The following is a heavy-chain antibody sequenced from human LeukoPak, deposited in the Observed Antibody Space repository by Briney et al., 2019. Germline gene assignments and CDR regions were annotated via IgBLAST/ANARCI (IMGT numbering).Heavy chain of an antibody. D-gene: IGHD3-22*01. J-gene: IGHJ5*02. CDR3: AREENYYDSSGYYNAGFDP. V-gene: IGHV4-30-2*01. CDR1: GGSISSGGFS. Sequence: SETLSLTCAVSGGSISSGGFSWSWIRQPPGKALEWIGYMYHSGSTYYNPSLKSRVTISVDRSKNQFSLKLSSVTAADTAVYYCAREENYYDSSGYYNAGFDPWGQGTPVTVSS. CDR2: MYHSGST.